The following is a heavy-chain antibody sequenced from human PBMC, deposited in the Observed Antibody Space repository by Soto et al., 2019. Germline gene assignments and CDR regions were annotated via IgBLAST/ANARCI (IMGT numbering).Heavy chain of an antibody. J-gene: IGHJ4*02. V-gene: IGHV3-33*01. CDR2: IWYDGSNK. CDR3: AREGVDIVLMVYAAFDY. D-gene: IGHD2-8*01. CDR1: GFTFSSYG. Sequence: QVQLVESGGGVVQPGRSLRLSCAASGFTFSSYGMHWVRKAPGKGLEWVAVIWYDGSNKYYADSVKGRFTISRDNSKNTLYLQMNSLRAEDTAVYYCAREGVDIVLMVYAAFDYWGQGTLVTVSS.